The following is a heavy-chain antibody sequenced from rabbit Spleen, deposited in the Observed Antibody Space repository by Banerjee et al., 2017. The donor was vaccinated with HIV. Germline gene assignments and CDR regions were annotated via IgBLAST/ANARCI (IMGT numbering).Heavy chain of an antibody. D-gene: IGHD2-1*01. Sequence: QEQLVESGRGLVKPGGTLTLTCTASGFSFSRGYDMCWVRQTPGKGLEWIACIDAGSSGNTYYASWAKGRFTISKTSSTTVTLRMTSLTAADTATYFCARGSATMTMVITGFYFDLWGQGTLVTV. CDR3: ARGSATMTMVITGFYFDL. V-gene: IGHV1S45*01. CDR2: IDAGSSGNT. J-gene: IGHJ4*01. CDR1: GFSFSRGYD.